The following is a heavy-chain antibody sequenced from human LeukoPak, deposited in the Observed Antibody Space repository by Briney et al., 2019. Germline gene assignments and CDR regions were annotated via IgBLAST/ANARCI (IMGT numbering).Heavy chain of an antibody. J-gene: IGHJ4*02. CDR2: TYQRSKWYN. V-gene: IGHV6-1*01. Sequence: SQTLSLTCAISGDSVSINSAAWNWIRQSPSRGLEWLGRTYQRSKWYNDYAVSVKSRIAINPDISKNQFSLQLNSVTPEDTAVYYCARSPSPYSSGWYFDYWGQGTLVTVSS. CDR3: ARSPSPYSSGWYFDY. CDR1: GDSVSINSAA. D-gene: IGHD6-19*01.